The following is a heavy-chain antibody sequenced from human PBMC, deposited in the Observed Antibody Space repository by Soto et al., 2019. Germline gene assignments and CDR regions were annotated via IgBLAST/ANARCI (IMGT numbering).Heavy chain of an antibody. J-gene: IGHJ4*02. CDR1: GLTFSNYA. CDR3: AKEPYSNSDINYFDY. Sequence: GGSLRLSCVASGLTFSNYAMSWVRQAPGKGLEWVSIISRSGGSTYYADSVKGRFTISRDSSKNTLYLQMSSLRAEDTAVYYCAKEPYSNSDINYFDYWGQGTLVTVSS. V-gene: IGHV3-23*01. CDR2: ISRSGGST. D-gene: IGHD6-6*01.